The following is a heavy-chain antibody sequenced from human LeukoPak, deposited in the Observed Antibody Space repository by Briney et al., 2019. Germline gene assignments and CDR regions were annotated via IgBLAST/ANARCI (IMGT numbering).Heavy chain of an antibody. CDR3: ARSPSIGVVIRVFDY. J-gene: IGHJ4*02. Sequence: SETLSLTCTVSGGSISSYYLSWIRQPPGKGLEWIGYIYYSGSTNYNPSLKSRVTISVDTSKNQFSLKLSSVTAADTAVYYCARSPSIGVVIRVFDYWGQGTLVTVSS. D-gene: IGHD3-3*01. V-gene: IGHV4-59*01. CDR1: GGSISSYY. CDR2: IYYSGST.